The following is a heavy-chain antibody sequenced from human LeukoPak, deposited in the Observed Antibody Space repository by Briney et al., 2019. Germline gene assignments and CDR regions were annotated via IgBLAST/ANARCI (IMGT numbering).Heavy chain of an antibody. D-gene: IGHD5-12*01. J-gene: IGHJ5*02. CDR1: GGSFTYYY. CDR3: ARSLSGLDSGDR. V-gene: IGHV4-59*01. Sequence: SETLSLTCALYGGSFTYYYWTWIRQPPGKGLEWIGIFFYGGTTSYNPSLKSRVTISIDTSKNQFSLRLSSVTAADTAVYYCARSLSGLDSGDRWGQGTLVTVSS. CDR2: FFYGGTT.